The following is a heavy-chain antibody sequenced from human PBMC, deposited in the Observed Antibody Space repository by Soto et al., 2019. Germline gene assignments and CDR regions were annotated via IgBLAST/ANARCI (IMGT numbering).Heavy chain of an antibody. Sequence: QVQLVQSGAEVKKPGASVKVSCKASGYTFTSYYMHWVRQAPGQGLEWMGIINPSGGSTSYAQKFQGRGTMTRDTSTSTGYRELSSLRAEDTAGDYWARGHGGGPRSAFDIWGQGTMVPVSS. CDR2: INPSGGST. CDR3: ARGHGGGPRSAFDI. J-gene: IGHJ3*02. CDR1: GYTFTSYY. V-gene: IGHV1-46*01. D-gene: IGHD2-21*01.